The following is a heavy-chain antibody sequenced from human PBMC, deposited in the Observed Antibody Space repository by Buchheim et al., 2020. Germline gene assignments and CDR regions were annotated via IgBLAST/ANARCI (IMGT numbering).Heavy chain of an antibody. J-gene: IGHJ4*02. V-gene: IGHV4-59*01. CDR1: GGSISSYY. CDR2: IYYSGST. CDR3: ARAHGYQLPNDPEREYYFDY. Sequence: QVQLQQWGAGLLKPSETLSLPCTVSGGSISSYYWSWIRQPPGKGLEWIGYIYYSGSTNYNPSLKSRVTISVDTSKNQFSLKLSSVTAADTAVYYCARAHGYQLPNDPEREYYFDYWGQGTL. D-gene: IGHD2-2*01.